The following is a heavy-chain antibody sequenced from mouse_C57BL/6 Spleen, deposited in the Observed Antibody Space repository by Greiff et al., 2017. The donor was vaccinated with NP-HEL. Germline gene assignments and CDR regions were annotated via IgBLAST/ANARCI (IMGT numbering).Heavy chain of an antibody. V-gene: IGHV5-16*01. CDR2: INYDGSST. D-gene: IGHD1-1*01. CDR1: GFTFSDYY. J-gene: IGHJ3*01. Sequence: EVHLVESEGGLVQPGSSMKLSCTASGFTFSDYYMAWVRQVPEKGLEWVANINYDGSSTYYLDSLKSRFIISRDNAKNILYLQMSSLKSEDTATYYCARESYYGSSPWFAYWGQGTLVTVSA. CDR3: ARESYYGSSPWFAY.